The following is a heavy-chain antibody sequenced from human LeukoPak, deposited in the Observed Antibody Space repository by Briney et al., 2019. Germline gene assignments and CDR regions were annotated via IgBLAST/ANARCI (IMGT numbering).Heavy chain of an antibody. Sequence: GASLRLSCAASGCTFSPFGMNWVRQAPGKGLEWVSYISSSSTTIYYADSVKGRFTISRDNAKNSLYLQMHSLRDDDTAVYYCARDPRDYGDFTGDYWGQGTLVTVSS. J-gene: IGHJ4*02. CDR3: ARDPRDYGDFTGDY. CDR1: GCTFSPFG. V-gene: IGHV3-48*02. D-gene: IGHD4-17*01. CDR2: ISSSSTTI.